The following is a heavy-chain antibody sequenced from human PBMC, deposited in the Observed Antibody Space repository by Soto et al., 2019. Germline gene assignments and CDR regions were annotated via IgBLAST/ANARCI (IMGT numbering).Heavy chain of an antibody. CDR1: VYSFTSYW. D-gene: IGHD1-26*01. CDR2: IDPSDSYT. CDR3: ARQFQPGSRFDY. V-gene: IGHV5-10-1*01. J-gene: IGHJ4*02. Sequence: GESLKISCKGSVYSFTSYWISWVRQMPGKGLEWMGRIDPSDSYTNYSTSFQGHVTISADKSISTAYLQWSSLKASDTAMYYCARQFQPGSRFDYWGQGTLVTVSS.